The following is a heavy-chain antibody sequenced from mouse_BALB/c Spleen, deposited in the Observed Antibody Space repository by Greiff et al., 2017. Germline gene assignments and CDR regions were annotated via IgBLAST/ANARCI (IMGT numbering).Heavy chain of an antibody. J-gene: IGHJ4*01. D-gene: IGHD2-4*01. CDR2: IWAGGST. CDR1: GFSLTSYG. V-gene: IGHV2-9*02. CDR3: ARIYYDYDWGYYYAMDY. Sequence: QVQLKESGPGLVAPSQSLSITCTVFGFSLTSYGVHWVRQPPGKGLEWLGVIWAGGSTNYNSALMSRLSISKDNSKSQVFLKMNSLQTDDTAMYYCARIYYDYDWGYYYAMDYWGQGTSVTVSS.